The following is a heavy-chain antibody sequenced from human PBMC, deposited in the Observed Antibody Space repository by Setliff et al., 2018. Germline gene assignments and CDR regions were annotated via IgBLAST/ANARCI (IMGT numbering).Heavy chain of an antibody. Sequence: PGGSLRLSCAASGLTFNNYAMSWIRQAPGKGLEWVSGISGYGSRTYYADSVKGRSTISRDNSQNTMYLQMNSLRAEDTAVYYCSTRTVAARSLDTWGQGTLVTVSS. CDR1: GLTFNNYA. J-gene: IGHJ5*02. D-gene: IGHD6-13*01. V-gene: IGHV3-23*01. CDR2: ISGYGSRT. CDR3: STRTVAARSLDT.